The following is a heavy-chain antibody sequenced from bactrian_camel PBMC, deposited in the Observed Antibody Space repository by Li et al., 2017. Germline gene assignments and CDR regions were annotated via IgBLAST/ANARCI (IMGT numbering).Heavy chain of an antibody. D-gene: IGHD6*01. CDR1: GFAFSSYA. J-gene: IGHJ4*01. CDR3: AADYRYAGSWYDS. Sequence: VQLVESGGGLVQPGGSLRLSCAASGFAFSSYAMSWVRQAPGKGLEWLSAINSGGRSTYYLDSVKGRFTISRDNAKNTGYLQMNSLKSEDTALYYCAADYRYAGSWYDSWGQGTQVTVS. CDR2: INSGGRST. V-gene: IGHV3S40*01.